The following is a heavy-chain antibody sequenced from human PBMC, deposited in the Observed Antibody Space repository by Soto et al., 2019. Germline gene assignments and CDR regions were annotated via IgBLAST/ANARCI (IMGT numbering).Heavy chain of an antibody. Sequence: SETLSLTCTVSGGSISSYYWSWIRQPPGKGLEWIGYIYYSGSTNYNPSLKSRVTISVDTSKNQFSLKLSSVTAADTAVYYCASYCGGDCYKGAFDIWGQGTMVNV. CDR2: IYYSGST. D-gene: IGHD2-21*02. CDR3: ASYCGGDCYKGAFDI. J-gene: IGHJ3*02. V-gene: IGHV4-59*01. CDR1: GGSISSYY.